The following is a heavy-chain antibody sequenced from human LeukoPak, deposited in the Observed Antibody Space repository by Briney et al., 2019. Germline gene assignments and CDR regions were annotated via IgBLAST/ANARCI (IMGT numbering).Heavy chain of an antibody. D-gene: IGHD3-22*01. J-gene: IGHJ3*02. CDR2: FDPEDGET. CDR1: GYTLTGLS. Sequence: ASVKVSCRVSGYTLTGLSMHWVRQAPGKGLEWMGGFDPEDGETIYAQKFQGRVTMTEDTSADTAYMELSSLRSEDTAVYYCAISHNYYDSRGYAFDIWGQGTMVTVSS. CDR3: AISHNYYDSRGYAFDI. V-gene: IGHV1-24*01.